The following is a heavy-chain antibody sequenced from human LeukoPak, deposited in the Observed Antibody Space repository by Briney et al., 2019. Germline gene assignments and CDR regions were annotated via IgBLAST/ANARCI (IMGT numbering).Heavy chain of an antibody. J-gene: IGHJ3*01. D-gene: IGHD1-20*01. CDR3: ARQRNNYSFDV. CDR2: VYYSGST. V-gene: IGHV4-59*08. CDR1: GGSISDFY. Sequence: KPSETLSLTCTVSGGSISDFYWSWVRQPPGTGLEWIGYVYYSGSTNHNPSLKRRVTISVATSMNQFSLKLNSVTAADTAVYYCARQRNNYSFDVWGPGTMVTVSS.